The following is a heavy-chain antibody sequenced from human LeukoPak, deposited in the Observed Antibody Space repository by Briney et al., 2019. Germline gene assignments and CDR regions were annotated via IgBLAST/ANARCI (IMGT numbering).Heavy chain of an antibody. CDR3: ASGSYRENFDY. CDR2: MNQDRSER. V-gene: IGHV3-7*01. CDR1: GFTFSRFW. J-gene: IGHJ4*02. D-gene: IGHD3-16*02. Sequence: GGSLRLSCAASGFTFSRFWMSWVRQAPGKGLEWVATMNQDRSERYYVDSVKGRCTISRDNAKNSLYLQMNNLRAEDTAVYYCASGSYRENFDYWGQGTLVTVSS.